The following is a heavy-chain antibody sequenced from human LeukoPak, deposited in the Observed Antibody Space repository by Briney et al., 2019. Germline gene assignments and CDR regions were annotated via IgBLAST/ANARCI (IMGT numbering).Heavy chain of an antibody. J-gene: IGHJ4*02. D-gene: IGHD5-12*01. Sequence: GGSLRLSCAASGFTFSSYAMSWVRQAPGKGLEWVSAISAGGDNTYYADSVKGQFTISRDNSKNTLYLRMNSLRAEDTAVYYCAKNGYSGYDYDYWGQGTLVTVSS. CDR2: ISAGGDNT. V-gene: IGHV3-23*01. CDR3: AKNGYSGYDYDY. CDR1: GFTFSSYA.